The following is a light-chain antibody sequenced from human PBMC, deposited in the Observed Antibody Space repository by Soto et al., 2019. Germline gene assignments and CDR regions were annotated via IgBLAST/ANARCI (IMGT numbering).Light chain of an antibody. CDR3: KHYNSYSEA. CDR1: QTISSW. CDR2: KAS. Sequence: DIQMTQSPSTLSGSVGDRVTITCRASQTISSWLAWYQQKPRKAPKLLIYKASTLKSGVPSRFSGSGSGTEFTLTISSLQPDDFATYYCKHYNSYSEAFGQGTKVELK. J-gene: IGKJ1*01. V-gene: IGKV1-5*03.